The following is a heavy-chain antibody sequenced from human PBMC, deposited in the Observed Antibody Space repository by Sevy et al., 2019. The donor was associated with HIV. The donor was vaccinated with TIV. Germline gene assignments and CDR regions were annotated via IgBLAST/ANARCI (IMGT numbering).Heavy chain of an antibody. CDR2: ISYDGSNK. CDR3: ARVDEQRWLRLYYFDY. J-gene: IGHJ4*02. Sequence: GGSLRLSCAASGFTFSNYAMHWVRQAPGKGLEWVAVISYDGSNKYYEDFVKGRFTISRENSKNTLYLQMNSLRAEDTAVYYCARVDEQRWLRLYYFDYWGQGTLVTVSS. V-gene: IGHV3-30*04. D-gene: IGHD5-12*01. CDR1: GFTFSNYA.